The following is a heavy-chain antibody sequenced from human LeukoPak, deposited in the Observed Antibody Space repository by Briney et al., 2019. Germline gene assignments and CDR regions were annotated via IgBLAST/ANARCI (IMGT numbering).Heavy chain of an antibody. CDR1: GFTFSSYA. CDR2: ISYDGSNK. J-gene: IGHJ4*02. CDR3: ARFYGYFDY. D-gene: IGHD4-17*01. Sequence: GRSLRLSCAASGFTFSSYAMHWVRQAPGKGLEWVAVISYDGSNKYYADSVKGRFTISRDNSKNTLYLQMNSLRAEDTAVYYCARFYGYFDYWGQGTLVTVSS. V-gene: IGHV3-30-3*01.